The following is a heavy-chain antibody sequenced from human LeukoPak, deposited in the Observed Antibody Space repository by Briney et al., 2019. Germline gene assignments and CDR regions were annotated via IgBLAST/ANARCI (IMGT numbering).Heavy chain of an antibody. CDR3: ARDGRGYSYGYAPYFDY. CDR1: GGTFSSYA. D-gene: IGHD5-18*01. Sequence: SVKVSCKASGGTFSSYAISWVRQAPGQGLEWMGGIIPIYGTANYAQKFQGRVTITADESTSTAYMELSSLRSEDTAVYYCARDGRGYSYGYAPYFDYWGQGTLVTVSS. J-gene: IGHJ4*02. V-gene: IGHV1-69*01. CDR2: IIPIYGTA.